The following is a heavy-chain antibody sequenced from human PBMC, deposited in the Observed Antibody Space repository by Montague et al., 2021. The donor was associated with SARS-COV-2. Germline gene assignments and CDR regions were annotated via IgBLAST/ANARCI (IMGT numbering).Heavy chain of an antibody. J-gene: IGHJ6*03. CDR2: INHGGST. Sequence: SETLSLTCAVHGTSFSGYCWNWIRQPPGKGLEWIGEINHGGSTKYSPSLKSRLTISVDTSKNQFSLKLTSVAATDTAVYYCARLRDGVVPSPILGIGPYFTYYYMDVWGKGTTVTVSS. CDR1: GTSFSGYC. V-gene: IGHV4-34*01. CDR3: ARLRDGVVPSPILGIGPYFTYYYMDV. D-gene: IGHD2-15*01.